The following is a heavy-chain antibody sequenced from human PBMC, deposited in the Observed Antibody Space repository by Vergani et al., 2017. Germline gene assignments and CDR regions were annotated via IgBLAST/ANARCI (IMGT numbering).Heavy chain of an antibody. V-gene: IGHV4-34*01. Sequence: QVQLQQWGAGLLKPSETLSLTCAVYGGSFSGYYWSWIRQPPGKGLERIGEINHSGSTNYNPSLKSRVTISVDTSKNQFSLKLSSVTAADTAVYYCARGKGSTSCYGYWGQGTLVTVSS. J-gene: IGHJ4*02. CDR2: INHSGST. CDR1: GGSFSGYY. D-gene: IGHD2-2*01. CDR3: ARGKGSTSCYGY.